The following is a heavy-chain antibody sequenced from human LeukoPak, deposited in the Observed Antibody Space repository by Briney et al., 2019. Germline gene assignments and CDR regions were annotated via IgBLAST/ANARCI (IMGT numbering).Heavy chain of an antibody. CDR3: AKDREGARKAFDI. V-gene: IGHV3-23*01. CDR2: IIGSGGST. CDR1: GFTFSSYA. J-gene: IGHJ3*02. D-gene: IGHD1-26*01. Sequence: GGSLRLSCAASGFTFSSYAMSWVRQAPGKGLEWVSAIIGSGGSTYYADSVKGRFTISRDNSKNTLYLQMNSLRAEDTAVYYCAKDREGARKAFDIWGQGTMVTVSS.